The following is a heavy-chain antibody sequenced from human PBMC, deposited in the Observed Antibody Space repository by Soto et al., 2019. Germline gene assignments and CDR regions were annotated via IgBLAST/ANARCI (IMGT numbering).Heavy chain of an antibody. J-gene: IGHJ4*02. CDR1: GYTFTTYH. Sequence: QVHLVQSGAEVKKPGASVKVSCKASGYTFTTYHIHWVRQAPGQGLEWMGIINPRGGSTSYAQKFQGRVTMTRETSTSTVYMELSSLRSEDTAVYYCARGTYGDIDYWGQGTLVTVSS. CDR3: ARGTYGDIDY. CDR2: INPRGGST. D-gene: IGHD4-17*01. V-gene: IGHV1-46*01.